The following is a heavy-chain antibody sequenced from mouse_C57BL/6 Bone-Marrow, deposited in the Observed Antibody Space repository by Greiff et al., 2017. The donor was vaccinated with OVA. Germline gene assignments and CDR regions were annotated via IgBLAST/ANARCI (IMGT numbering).Heavy chain of an antibody. CDR3: ARYGNYPYWYFDV. CDR2: IYPRSGNT. J-gene: IGHJ1*03. V-gene: IGHV1-81*01. CDR1: GYTFTSYG. Sequence: VKLMESGAELARPGASVKLSCKASGYTFTSYGISWVKQRTGQGLEWIGEIYPRSGNTYYNEKFKGKATLTADKSSSTAYMELRSLTSEDSAVYFCARYGNYPYWYFDVWGTGTTVTVSS. D-gene: IGHD2-1*01.